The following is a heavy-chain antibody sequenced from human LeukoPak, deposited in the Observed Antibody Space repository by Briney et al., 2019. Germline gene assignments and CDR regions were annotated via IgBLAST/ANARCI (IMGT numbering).Heavy chain of an antibody. CDR3: AGGAQSTWGFFAY. J-gene: IGHJ4*02. CDR2: IWYDGSKE. V-gene: IGHV3-33*01. D-gene: IGHD1-1*01. Sequence: PGGSLRLSCAASGFTFSNYGMHWVRQAPGKGLQWVAVIWYDGSKEYYTGSVKGRFTISRDNAHNTLYLQMNSLRAEDTAVYYCAGGAQSTWGFFAYWGQGTGVSVSS. CDR1: GFTFSNYG.